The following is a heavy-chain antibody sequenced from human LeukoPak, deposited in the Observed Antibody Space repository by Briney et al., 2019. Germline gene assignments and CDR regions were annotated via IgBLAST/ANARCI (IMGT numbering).Heavy chain of an antibody. CDR2: INSDGSTT. J-gene: IGHJ5*02. V-gene: IGHV3-74*01. CDR3: ARPLGTGAFGELS. Sequence: GGSLRLSCAASGFTFRSYWMHWARQAPGKGLVWVSRINSDGSTTNYADSVKGRFSISRDNAKNSLYLQMNSLRAEDTAVYYCARPLGTGAFGELSWGQGTLVTVSS. D-gene: IGHD3-10*01. CDR1: GFTFRSYW.